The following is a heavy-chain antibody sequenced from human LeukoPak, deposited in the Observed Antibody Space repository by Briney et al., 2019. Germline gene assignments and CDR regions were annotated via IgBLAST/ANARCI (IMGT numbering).Heavy chain of an antibody. CDR1: GFTFSSYS. Sequence: GGPLRLSCAASGFTFSSYSMNWVRQAPGKGLEWVSSISSSSSYIYYADSVKGRFTISRDNAKNSLYLQMNSLRAEDTAVYYCAREGQRITMIVVAIGFDYWGQGTLVTVSS. V-gene: IGHV3-21*01. CDR3: AREGQRITMIVVAIGFDY. D-gene: IGHD3-22*01. CDR2: ISSSSSYI. J-gene: IGHJ4*02.